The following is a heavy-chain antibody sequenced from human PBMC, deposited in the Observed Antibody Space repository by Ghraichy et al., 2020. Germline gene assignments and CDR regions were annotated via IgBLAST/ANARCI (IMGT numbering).Heavy chain of an antibody. CDR1: GGSISSSSYY. D-gene: IGHD6-13*01. CDR3: ARHVRSSWNENPLNNPIDY. CDR2: IYYSGST. Sequence: SETLSLTCTVSGGSISSSSYYWGWIRQPPGKGLEWIGSIYYSGSTYYNPSLKSRVTISVDTSKNQFSLKLSSVTAADTAVYYCARHVRSSWNENPLNNPIDYWGQGTLVTVSS. J-gene: IGHJ4*02. V-gene: IGHV4-39*01.